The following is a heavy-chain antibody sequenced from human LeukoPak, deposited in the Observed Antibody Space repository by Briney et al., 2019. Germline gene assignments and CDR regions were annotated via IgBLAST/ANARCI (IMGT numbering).Heavy chain of an antibody. CDR1: GFTFSSYG. D-gene: IGHD6-13*01. J-gene: IGHJ4*02. V-gene: IGHV3-30*02. Sequence: GGSLRLSCAASGFTFSSYGMHWVRQAPGKGLEWVAFIRYDGSNKYYADSVKGRFTISRDNSKNTLYLQMNSLRAEDTAVYYCAKAYIAAAPVGYWGQGTLVTVSS. CDR2: IRYDGSNK. CDR3: AKAYIAAAPVGY.